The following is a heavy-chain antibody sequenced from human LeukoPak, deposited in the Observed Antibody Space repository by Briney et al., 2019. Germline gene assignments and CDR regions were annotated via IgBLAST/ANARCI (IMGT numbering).Heavy chain of an antibody. CDR2: ISYDGSNK. V-gene: IGHV3-30-3*01. D-gene: IGHD4-23*01. Sequence: GGSLRLSCAASGFTSSNYAMHWVRQAPCKGLEWVAVISYDGSNKYYADSVKGRFTISRDNSKNTLYLQMNSLRAEDTGVYHCAKDPWESYGGRYYYYGMDVWGQGTTVTVSS. CDR1: GFTSSNYA. J-gene: IGHJ6*02. CDR3: AKDPWESYGGRYYYYGMDV.